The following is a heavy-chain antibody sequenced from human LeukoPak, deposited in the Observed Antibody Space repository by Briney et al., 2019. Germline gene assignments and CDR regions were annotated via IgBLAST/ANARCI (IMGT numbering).Heavy chain of an antibody. Sequence: GGSLRLSCAASGFTFSDYYMSWIRQAPGKGLEWVSYISSSGSTIYYADSVKGRFTISRDNAKNSLYLQMNSLRAEDTAVYYCARDGPGYSSGWYDPLFDYWGQGTLVTVSS. CDR1: GFTFSDYY. V-gene: IGHV3-11*01. D-gene: IGHD6-19*01. CDR2: ISSSGSTI. CDR3: ARDGPGYSSGWYDPLFDY. J-gene: IGHJ4*02.